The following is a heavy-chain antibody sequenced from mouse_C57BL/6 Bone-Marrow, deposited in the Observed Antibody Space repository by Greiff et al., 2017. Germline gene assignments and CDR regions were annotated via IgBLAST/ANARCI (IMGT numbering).Heavy chain of an antibody. J-gene: IGHJ4*01. CDR1: GYTFTSYW. Sequence: VQLQQPGAELVMPGASVKLSCKASGYTFTSYWMHWVKQRPGQGLEWIGEIDPSDSYTNYNQKFKGKSTLTVDKSSSTAYMQLSSLTSEDSAVYYCARFYYGKGYYAMDYWGQGTSVTVSS. V-gene: IGHV1-69*01. CDR2: IDPSDSYT. CDR3: ARFYYGKGYYAMDY. D-gene: IGHD2-1*01.